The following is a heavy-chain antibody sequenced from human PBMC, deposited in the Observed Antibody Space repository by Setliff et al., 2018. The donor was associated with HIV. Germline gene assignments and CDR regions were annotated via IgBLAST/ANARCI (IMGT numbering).Heavy chain of an antibody. V-gene: IGHV4-61*02. D-gene: IGHD4-4*01. CDR2: IYSSGST. J-gene: IGHJ5*02. CDR1: GGSVSSGSYY. Sequence: SETLSLTCTVSGGSVSSGSYYWSWIRQPAGKALEWIGRIYSSGSTNYNPSLKSRVTISVDTSKNQFSLKLNSVTAADTAVYYCARFSNTLNWFDPWGQGTLVTVSS. CDR3: ARFSNTLNWFDP.